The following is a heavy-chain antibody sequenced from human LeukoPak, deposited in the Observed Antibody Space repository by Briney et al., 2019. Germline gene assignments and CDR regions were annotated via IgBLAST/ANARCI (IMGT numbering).Heavy chain of an antibody. CDR2: ISHEGSIQ. CDR3: VGDRIPGPPDYFDY. V-gene: IGHV3-30-3*01. D-gene: IGHD1-14*01. CDR1: GFTLSTLT. J-gene: IGHJ4*02. Sequence: GGSLRLSCAASGFTLSTLTMYWVRQAPGKGLEWVAVISHEGSIQYYADSVRGRFTISRDNSKKTVSLQMSSLRGEDTAVYFCVGDRIPGPPDYFDYWGQGTLVTVSS.